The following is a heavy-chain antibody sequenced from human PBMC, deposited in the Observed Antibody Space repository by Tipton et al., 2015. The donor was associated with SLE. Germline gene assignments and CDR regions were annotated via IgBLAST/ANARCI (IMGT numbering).Heavy chain of an antibody. CDR1: GFTFSSYG. D-gene: IGHD2-15*01. CDR2: IRYDGSNK. CDR3: ANMLLPKYGMDV. V-gene: IGHV3-30*02. J-gene: IGHJ6*02. Sequence: QLVQSGGALVQPGGSLRLSCAASGFTFSSYGMHWVRQAPGKGLEWVAFIRYDGSNKYYADSVKGRFTISRDNSKNTLYLQMNSLRAEDTAVYYCANMLLPKYGMDVWGQGTTVTVSS.